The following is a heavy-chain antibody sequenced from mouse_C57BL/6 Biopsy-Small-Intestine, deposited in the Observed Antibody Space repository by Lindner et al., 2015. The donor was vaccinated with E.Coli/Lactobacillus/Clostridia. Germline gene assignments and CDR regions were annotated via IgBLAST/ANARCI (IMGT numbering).Heavy chain of an antibody. CDR2: ILPGSGAT. J-gene: IGHJ2*01. V-gene: IGHV1-9*01. CDR3: ARWGYYLDY. CDR1: GYTFADYW. Sequence: VQLQESGTELMKPGASVRLSCKGAGYTFADYWIEWVRQRPGHGLEWIGEILPGSGATNYNEKSKGKATFTADASSNTVYMEFSSLTTEDSATYYCARWGYYLDYWGQGSTLTVSS.